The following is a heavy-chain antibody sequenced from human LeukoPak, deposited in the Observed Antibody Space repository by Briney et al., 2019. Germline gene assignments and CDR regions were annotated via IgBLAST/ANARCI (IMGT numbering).Heavy chain of an antibody. Sequence: ASVKASCKASGYTFTGYYMHWVRQAPGQGLEWMGWINPNSGGTNYAQKFQGRVTMTRDTSISTAYMELSRLRSDDTAVYYCARGYRYYDSSGIAAFDPWGQGTLVTVYS. V-gene: IGHV1-2*02. CDR3: ARGYRYYDSSGIAAFDP. CDR2: INPNSGGT. J-gene: IGHJ5*02. D-gene: IGHD3-22*01. CDR1: GYTFTGYY.